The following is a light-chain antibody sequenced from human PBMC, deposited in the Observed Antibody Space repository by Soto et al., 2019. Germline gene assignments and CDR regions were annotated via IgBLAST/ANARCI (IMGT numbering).Light chain of an antibody. CDR1: SSDIGAYNF. CDR2: GVS. V-gene: IGLV2-8*01. CDR3: SSYAGSNNYVV. J-gene: IGLJ2*01. Sequence: QSVPTQPPSASGSPGQSVSISCTGTSSDIGAYNFVSWYQQHPGKAPRLMIYGVSKRPSGVPDRFSGSKSGNTASLTVSGLQAEDEADYYCSSYAGSNNYVVFGGGTKLTVL.